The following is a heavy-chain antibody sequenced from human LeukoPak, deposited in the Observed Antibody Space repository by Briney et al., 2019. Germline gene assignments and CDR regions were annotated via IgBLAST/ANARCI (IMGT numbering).Heavy chain of an antibody. CDR3: ANQLPDRYSSGYYYYGMDV. Sequence: PGGSLRLSCAASGFTFSSYAMSWVRQAPGKGLEWVAVISYDGSNKYYADSVKGRFTISRDNSKNTLYLQMNSLRAEDTAVYYCANQLPDRYSSGYYYYGMDVWGQGTTVTVSS. D-gene: IGHD6-19*01. CDR2: ISYDGSNK. CDR1: GFTFSSYA. V-gene: IGHV3-30*18. J-gene: IGHJ6*02.